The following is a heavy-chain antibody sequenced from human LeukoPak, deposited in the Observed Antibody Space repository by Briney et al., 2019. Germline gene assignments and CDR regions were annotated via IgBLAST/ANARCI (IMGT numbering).Heavy chain of an antibody. CDR1: GFTFSSYA. V-gene: IGHV3-23*01. D-gene: IGHD1-1*01. CDR3: AKDLGITGTTLDDY. J-gene: IGHJ4*02. CDR2: ITGIGRT. Sequence: GGSLRLSCAASGFTFSSYAMSWVRQAPWKGLEWVSGITGIGRTYYADSVKGRFTISRDNSQDTLYLQMNSLRAEDTAVYYCAKDLGITGTTLDDYWGQGTLVTVSS.